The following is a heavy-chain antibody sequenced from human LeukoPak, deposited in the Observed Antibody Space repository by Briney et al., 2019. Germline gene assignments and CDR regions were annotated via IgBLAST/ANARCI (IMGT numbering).Heavy chain of an antibody. CDR2: INPNSGGT. CDR1: GYTFTGYY. CDR3: ARGPPPPTYYDISSVNSDFDY. J-gene: IGHJ4*02. Sequence: ASVKVSCKSSGYTFTGYYMHWVRQAPGQGLAWMGWINPNSGGTSYAQKFQGRVTMTRDTSISTAYMELSRLRSDDTAVYYCARGPPPPTYYDISSVNSDFDYWGQGTLVTVSS. V-gene: IGHV1-2*02. D-gene: IGHD3-9*01.